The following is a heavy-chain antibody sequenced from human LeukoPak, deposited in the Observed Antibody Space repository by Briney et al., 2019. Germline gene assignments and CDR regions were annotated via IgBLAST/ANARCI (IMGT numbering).Heavy chain of an antibody. CDR1: GFTLSSYA. D-gene: IGHD2-15*01. J-gene: IGHJ3*02. Sequence: GNSLRLSCVVSGFTLSSYAMHWVRQAPGKGLEWVAVFSYDGTTKFNTDSVQGRFTISRDTSKNTLDLQMYSLRGEDTAVYYCARGNRGYGDAFDIWGHGTLVTVSS. V-gene: IGHV3-30*10. CDR3: ARGNRGYGDAFDI. CDR2: FSYDGTTK.